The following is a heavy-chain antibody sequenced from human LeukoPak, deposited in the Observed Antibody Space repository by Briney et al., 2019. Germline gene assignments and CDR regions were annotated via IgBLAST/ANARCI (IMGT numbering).Heavy chain of an antibody. CDR3: ARGVKIAAAGSSWFDP. V-gene: IGHV1-3*01. CDR1: GYTFTSYA. J-gene: IGHJ5*02. Sequence: ASVKVSCKASGYTFTSYAMHWVRQAPGQRLEWMGWINAGNGNTKYSQKFQGRVTMTRDTSTSTVYMELSSLRSEDTAVYYCARGVKIAAAGSSWFDPWGQGTLVTVSS. D-gene: IGHD6-13*01. CDR2: INAGNGNT.